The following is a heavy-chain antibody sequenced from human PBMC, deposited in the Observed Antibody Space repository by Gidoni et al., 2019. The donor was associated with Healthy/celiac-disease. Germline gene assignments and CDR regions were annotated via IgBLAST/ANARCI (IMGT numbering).Heavy chain of an antibody. CDR2: IYSGGST. D-gene: IGHD1-1*01. CDR3: ARGERVLPYYFDY. V-gene: IGHV3-53*01. CDR1: GFTVSSNY. J-gene: IGHJ4*02. Sequence: EVQLVESGGGLIQPGGSLRLSCAASGFTVSSNYMSWVRQAPGKGLEWVSVIYSGGSTYYADSVKGRFTISRDNSKNTLYLQMNSLRAEDTAVYYCARGERVLPYYFDYWGQGTLVTVSS.